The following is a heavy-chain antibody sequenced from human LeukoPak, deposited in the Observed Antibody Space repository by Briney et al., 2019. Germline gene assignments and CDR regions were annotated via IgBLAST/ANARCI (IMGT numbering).Heavy chain of an antibody. CDR2: IIPIFGTA. J-gene: IGHJ6*02. V-gene: IGHV1-69*13. D-gene: IGHD1-26*01. CDR3: ARGIVGAPSSTYYYYGMDV. Sequence: SVKVSCTASGCTFSSYAISWVRQAPGQGLEWMGGIIPIFGTANYAQKFQGRVTITADESTSTAYMGLSSLRSEDTAVYYCARGIVGAPSSTYYYYGMDVWGQGTTVTVSS. CDR1: GCTFSSYA.